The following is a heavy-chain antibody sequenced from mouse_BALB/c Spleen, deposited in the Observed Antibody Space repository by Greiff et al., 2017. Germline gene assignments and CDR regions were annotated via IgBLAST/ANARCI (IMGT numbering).Heavy chain of an antibody. CDR3: ARGSTYDSFAY. Sequence: VQLKESGPGLVKPSQSLSLTCTVTGYSITSDYAWNWIRQFPGNKLEWMGYISYSGSTSYNPSLKSRISITRDTSKNQFFLQLNSVTTEDTATYYCARGSTYDSFAYWGQGTLVTVSA. J-gene: IGHJ3*01. V-gene: IGHV3-2*02. CDR1: GYSITSDYA. CDR2: ISYSGST. D-gene: IGHD2-4*01.